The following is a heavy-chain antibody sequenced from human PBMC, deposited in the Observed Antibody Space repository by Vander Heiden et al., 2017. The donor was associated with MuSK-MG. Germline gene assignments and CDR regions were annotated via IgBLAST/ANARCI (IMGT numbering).Heavy chain of an antibody. Sequence: QVQLVESGGGVCQPGRSLRLPCAASGFTLSSYVMHWVRHAPGKGPGWVAVIWYGGGNKYYADAVKGRFTISRDNSKNTLYLQMNSLRAEDTAVYYCARRGMVRGVGAYYYYGMDVWGQGTTVTVSS. CDR2: IWYGGGNK. D-gene: IGHD3-10*01. V-gene: IGHV3-33*01. CDR3: ARRGMVRGVGAYYYYGMDV. CDR1: GFTLSSYV. J-gene: IGHJ6*02.